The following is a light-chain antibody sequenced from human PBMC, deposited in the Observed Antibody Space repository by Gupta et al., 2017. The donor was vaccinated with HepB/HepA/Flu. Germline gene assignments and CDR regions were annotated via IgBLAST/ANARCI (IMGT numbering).Light chain of an antibody. V-gene: IGKV4-1*01. CDR3: HQYYAAPFT. CDR1: PSILYSPNNENY. J-gene: IGKJ2*01. CDR2: WAS. Sequence: DIVMTQSPDSLAVSLGERAIINCKSSPSILYSPNNENYLAWYQQKPGQPPKLLIYWASSRESGVPDRFSGSGSATGVRLTVISLQAEDVALYYCHQYYAAPFTFGQGTKLEIK.